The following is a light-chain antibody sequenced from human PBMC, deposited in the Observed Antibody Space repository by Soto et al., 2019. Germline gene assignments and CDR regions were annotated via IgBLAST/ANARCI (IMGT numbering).Light chain of an antibody. CDR1: QSVSSN. Sequence: EIVMTQSPATLSVSPGERATLSCRASQSVSSNLAWYQQKPGQAPRLLIYGASTRATGIPARFSGSGSGTEFTLTISSLHSEYFAVYYCQQYNNWPPWTFGPGTKVDIK. J-gene: IGKJ3*01. V-gene: IGKV3-15*01. CDR2: GAS. CDR3: QQYNNWPPWT.